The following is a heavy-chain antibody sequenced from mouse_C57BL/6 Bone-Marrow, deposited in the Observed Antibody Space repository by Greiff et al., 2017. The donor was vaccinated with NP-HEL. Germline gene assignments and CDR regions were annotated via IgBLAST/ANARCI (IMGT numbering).Heavy chain of an antibody. Sequence: VQLQQPGAELVRPGSSVKLSCKASGYTFTSYWMHWVKQRPIQGLEWIGNIDPSDSETHYNQKFKDKATLTVDKSSSTAYMQLSSLTSEDSAVYYCARRARGNYPWFAYWGQGTLVTVSA. CDR3: ARRARGNYPWFAY. CDR2: IDPSDSET. V-gene: IGHV1-52*01. D-gene: IGHD2-1*01. J-gene: IGHJ3*01. CDR1: GYTFTSYW.